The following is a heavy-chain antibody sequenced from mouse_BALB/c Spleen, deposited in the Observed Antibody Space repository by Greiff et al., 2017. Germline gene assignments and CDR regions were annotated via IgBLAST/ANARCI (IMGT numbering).Heavy chain of an antibody. CDR3: ARLGTTVLDY. V-gene: IGHV1-82*01. CDR2: IYPGDGDT. D-gene: IGHD1-1*01. Sequence: VQLQQSGPELVKPGASVKISCKASGYAFSSSWMNWVKQRPGQGLEWIGRIYPGDGDTNYNGKFKGKATLTADKSSSTAYMQLSSLTSVDSAVYFCARLGTTVLDYWGQGTTLTVSS. CDR1: GYAFSSSW. J-gene: IGHJ2*01.